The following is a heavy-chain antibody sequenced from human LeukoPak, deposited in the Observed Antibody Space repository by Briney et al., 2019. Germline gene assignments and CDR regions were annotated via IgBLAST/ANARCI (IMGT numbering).Heavy chain of an antibody. D-gene: IGHD3-22*01. CDR2: IRDDGSNE. V-gene: IGHV3-30*02. Sequence: PGGSLRLSCAASGFTFSSSDMHWVRQAPGKGLEWVAFIRDDGSNEYYADSVKGRFTISRDNAKNTLNLQMNSLRAEDTAVYYCARDLGQYYDTSDNWFDPWGQGTLVTVSS. J-gene: IGHJ5*02. CDR1: GFTFSSSD. CDR3: ARDLGQYYDTSDNWFDP.